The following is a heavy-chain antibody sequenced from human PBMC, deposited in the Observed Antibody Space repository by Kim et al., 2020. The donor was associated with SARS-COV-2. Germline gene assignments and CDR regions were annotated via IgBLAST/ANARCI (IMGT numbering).Heavy chain of an antibody. J-gene: IGHJ6*03. V-gene: IGHV1-8*01. Sequence: ASVKVSCKASGYTFTSYDINWVRQATGQGLEWMGWMNHNSGNTGNAQKFQGRVPMTRNTYISTAYMELSSLRSEDTAVYYCAIGHLKSIVVVIAPRPYYYSMDVWGKGTTVTVSS. CDR2: MNHNSGNT. CDR3: AIGHLKSIVVVIAPRPYYYSMDV. CDR1: GYTFTSYD. D-gene: IGHD2-21*01.